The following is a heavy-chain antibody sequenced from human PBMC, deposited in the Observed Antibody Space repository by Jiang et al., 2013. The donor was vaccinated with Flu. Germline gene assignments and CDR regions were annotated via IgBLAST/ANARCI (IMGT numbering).Heavy chain of an antibody. CDR2: INPNSGGT. Sequence: YTFTGYYMHWVRQAPGQGLEWMGWINPNSGGTNYAQKFQGRVTMTRDTSISTAYMELSRLRSDDTAVYYCARSARVRGAYGPGDIWGQGTMVTVSS. V-gene: IGHV1-2*02. J-gene: IGHJ3*02. D-gene: IGHD3-10*01. CDR3: ARSARVRGAYGPGDI. CDR1: YTFTGYY.